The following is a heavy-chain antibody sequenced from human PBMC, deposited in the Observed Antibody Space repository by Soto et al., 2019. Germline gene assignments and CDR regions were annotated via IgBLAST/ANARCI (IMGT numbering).Heavy chain of an antibody. CDR2: IKQDGSEK. D-gene: IGHD2-21*02. CDR1: GFTFSSYW. J-gene: IGHJ6*02. CDR3: ARGLVVVTSKHYYGMDV. Sequence: RLSCAASGFTFSSYWMSWVRQAPGKGLEWVANIKQDGSEKYYVDSVKGRFTISRDNAKNSLYLQMNSLRAEDTAVYYCARGLVVVTSKHYYGMDVWGQGTTVTVSS. V-gene: IGHV3-7*01.